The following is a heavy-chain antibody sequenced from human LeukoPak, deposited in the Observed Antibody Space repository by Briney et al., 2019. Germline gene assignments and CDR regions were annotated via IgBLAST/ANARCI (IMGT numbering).Heavy chain of an antibody. J-gene: IGHJ4*02. V-gene: IGHV1-69*04. D-gene: IGHD3-9*01. CDR1: GGTFSNCA. CDR3: ARGGGVNILTGFQY. Sequence: ASVKVSCKASGGTFSNCAINWVRQAPGQGLEWMGRIIPILDVTNYAQKFQGRVTITADQSTSTAYMELSSLRSEDTAVYYCARGGGVNILTGFQYWGQGTLVTVSS. CDR2: IIPILDVT.